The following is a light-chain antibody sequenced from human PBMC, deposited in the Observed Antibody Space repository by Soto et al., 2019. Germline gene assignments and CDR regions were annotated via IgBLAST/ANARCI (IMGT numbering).Light chain of an antibody. Sequence: QSVLTQPPSVSGAPGQRVTISCTGSSSNIGAGFDVYWYQHLPGTAPKLLIYDNTNRPSGVPDRFSGSKSGTSASLAITGLQAEDEAYYYWQSYDSSLSAVVFGGVTK. J-gene: IGLJ2*01. CDR2: DNT. CDR1: SSNIGAGFD. CDR3: QSYDSSLSAVV. V-gene: IGLV1-40*01.